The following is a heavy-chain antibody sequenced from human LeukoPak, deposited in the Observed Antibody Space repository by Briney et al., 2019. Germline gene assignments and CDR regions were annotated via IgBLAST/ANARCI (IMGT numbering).Heavy chain of an antibody. Sequence: GGSLRLSCAASGFTFSSYAMSWVRQAPGKGLEWVSAISGNGRTTYYAESVKDRFTISRDNSKNTLYLQINSLRAEDTAVYYCAKEGYSSSWNADFDYWGQGTLVTVSS. D-gene: IGHD6-13*01. J-gene: IGHJ4*02. CDR2: ISGNGRTT. V-gene: IGHV3-23*01. CDR1: GFTFSSYA. CDR3: AKEGYSSSWNADFDY.